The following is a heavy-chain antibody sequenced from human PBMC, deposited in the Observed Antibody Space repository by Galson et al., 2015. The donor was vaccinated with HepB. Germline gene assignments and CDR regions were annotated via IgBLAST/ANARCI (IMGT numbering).Heavy chain of an antibody. CDR3: ARVLRFLEWPTRGYYYYMDV. J-gene: IGHJ6*03. CDR1: GYTFTSYG. V-gene: IGHV1-18*01. Sequence: SCKASGYTFTSYGISWVRQAPGQGLEWMGWISAYNGNTNYAQKLQGRVTMTTDTSTSTAYMELRSLRSDDTAVYYCARVLRFLEWPTRGYYYYMDVWGKGTTVTVSS. CDR2: ISAYNGNT. D-gene: IGHD3-3*01.